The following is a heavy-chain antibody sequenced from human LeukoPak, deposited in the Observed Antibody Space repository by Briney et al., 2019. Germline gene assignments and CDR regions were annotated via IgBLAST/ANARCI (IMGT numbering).Heavy chain of an antibody. V-gene: IGHV1-46*01. CDR1: GYTFTSYY. CDR2: INPSGGST. D-gene: IGHD3-10*01. Sequence: ASVKVSCKASGYTFTSYYMHWVRQAPGQGLEWMGIINPSGGSTSYAQKFQGRVTMTRDTSTSTVYMELSSLRSEDTAVYYCARDLTMVRGVMSPYYYYYMDVWGKGTTVTISS. CDR3: ARDLTMVRGVMSPYYYYYMDV. J-gene: IGHJ6*03.